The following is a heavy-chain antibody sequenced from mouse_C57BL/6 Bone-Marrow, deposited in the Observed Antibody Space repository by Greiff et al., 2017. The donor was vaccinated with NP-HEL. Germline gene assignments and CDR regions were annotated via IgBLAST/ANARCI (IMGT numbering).Heavy chain of an antibody. J-gene: IGHJ4*01. CDR1: GFTFSSYA. Sequence: EVQGVESGGGLVKPGGSLKLSCAASGFTFSSYAMSWVRQTPEKRLEWVATISDGGSYTYYPDNVKGRFTISRDNAKNNLYLQMSHLKSEDTAMYYCARDGWLRLYYYAMDYWGQGTSVTVSS. CDR2: ISDGGSYT. V-gene: IGHV5-4*01. D-gene: IGHD2-2*01. CDR3: ARDGWLRLYYYAMDY.